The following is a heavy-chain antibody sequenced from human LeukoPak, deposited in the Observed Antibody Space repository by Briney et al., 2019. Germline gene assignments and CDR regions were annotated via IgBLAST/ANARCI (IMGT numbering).Heavy chain of an antibody. Sequence: SETLSLNCTVSGDSISNYYWSWIRQPPGKGLEWIGYIYYSENTNYNPSLKSRVTISTDTPKSQFSLNLRSVTAEDTGIYYCARGRCRNSGCRPYFDYWGQGTQVTVSS. CDR3: ARGRCRNSGCRPYFDY. V-gene: IGHV4-59*01. D-gene: IGHD3-22*01. CDR1: GDSISNYY. CDR2: IYYSENT. J-gene: IGHJ4*02.